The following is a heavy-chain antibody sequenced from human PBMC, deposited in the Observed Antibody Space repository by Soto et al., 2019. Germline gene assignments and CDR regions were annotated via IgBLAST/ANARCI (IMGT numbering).Heavy chain of an antibody. Sequence: QVQLVESGGGVVQPGRSLRLSCAASGFTFSSYGMHWVRQAPGKGLEWVAVIWYDGSNKYYADSVKGRFTISRDNSKNTLYLQMNSLRAEDTAVYYCARDGRYSYYYGMDVWGQGTTVTVSS. J-gene: IGHJ6*02. CDR2: IWYDGSNK. V-gene: IGHV3-33*01. D-gene: IGHD5-18*01. CDR3: ARDGRYSYYYGMDV. CDR1: GFTFSSYG.